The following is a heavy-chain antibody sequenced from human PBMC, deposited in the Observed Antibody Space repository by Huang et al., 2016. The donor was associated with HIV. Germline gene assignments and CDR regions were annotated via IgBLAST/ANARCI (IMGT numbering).Heavy chain of an antibody. CDR1: GDSIGSGGHY. V-gene: IGHV4-30-4*08. Sequence: QVQLQESGPGLVKPSQTLSLTCTVSGDSIGSGGHYWSWIRQPPGKGLEWIGFLYYSGSTYHNPSLKSRVTISVDTSKNQFSLKLSSVTAADTAVYFCSRALYYHGSGSYSDYWGRGTLVTVSS. J-gene: IGHJ4*02. CDR2: LYYSGST. D-gene: IGHD3-10*01. CDR3: SRALYYHGSGSYSDY.